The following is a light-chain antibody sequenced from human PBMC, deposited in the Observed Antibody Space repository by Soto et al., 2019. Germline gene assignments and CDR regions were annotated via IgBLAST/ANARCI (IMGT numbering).Light chain of an antibody. CDR2: GAS. CDR1: QSVNTN. Sequence: EIVMTQSPATPSVPPEETATLSYRPRQSVNTNLGWYQQKTGQAPRLHISGASTRATGIPDRFSGSGSGTEFTLTISSLQSEDFAVYYCQQYHKWPFTFGPGTKVDLK. CDR3: QQYHKWPFT. J-gene: IGKJ3*01. V-gene: IGKV3-15*01.